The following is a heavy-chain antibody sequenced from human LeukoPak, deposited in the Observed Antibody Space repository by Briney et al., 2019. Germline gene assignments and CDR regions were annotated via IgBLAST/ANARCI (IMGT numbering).Heavy chain of an antibody. D-gene: IGHD3-10*01. CDR2: INPNSGGT. CDR3: ARDYVLLWFGELLIRNWSDP. Sequence: GASVKVSCKASGYTFTGYYMHWVRQAPGQGLEWMGWINPNSGGTNYAQKFQGRVTMTRDTSISTAYMELSRLRSDDTAVYYCARDYVLLWFGELLIRNWSDPWGQGTLVTVSS. V-gene: IGHV1-2*02. CDR1: GYTFTGYY. J-gene: IGHJ5*02.